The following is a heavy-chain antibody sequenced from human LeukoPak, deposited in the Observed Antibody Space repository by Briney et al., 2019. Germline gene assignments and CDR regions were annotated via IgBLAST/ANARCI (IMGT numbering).Heavy chain of an antibody. CDR2: IYYSGST. CDR1: GGSISSSSYY. CDR3: ARESRGYCGY. D-gene: IGHD3-22*01. V-gene: IGHV4-39*07. J-gene: IGHJ4*02. Sequence: PSETLSLTCTVSGGSISSSSYYWGWIRQPPGKGLEWIGSIYYSGSTYYNPSLKSRVTISVDTSKNQFSLKLSSVTAADTAVYYCARESRGYCGYWGQGTLVTVSS.